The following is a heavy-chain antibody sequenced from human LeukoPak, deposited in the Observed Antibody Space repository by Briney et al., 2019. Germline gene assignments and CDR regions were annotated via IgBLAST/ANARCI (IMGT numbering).Heavy chain of an antibody. Sequence: PSETLSLTCTVSGGSISSYYWSWIRQPPGKGLEWIGYIYYSGSTNYNPSLKSRVTISVDTSKKQFSLKLSSVTAADTAVYYCARSKDILTGYCFDYWGQGTLVTVSS. CDR1: GGSISSYY. J-gene: IGHJ4*02. V-gene: IGHV4-59*01. CDR3: ARSKDILTGYCFDY. CDR2: IYYSGST. D-gene: IGHD3-9*01.